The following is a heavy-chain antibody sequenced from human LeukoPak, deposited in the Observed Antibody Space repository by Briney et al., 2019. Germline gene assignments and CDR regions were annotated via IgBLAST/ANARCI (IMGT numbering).Heavy chain of an antibody. J-gene: IGHJ4*02. CDR3: AKDRHWGGGFDY. V-gene: IGHV3-30*18. CDR1: GFTFGSYG. CDR2: ISYDGSKE. Sequence: PGGSLRLSCAASGFTFGSYGMHWVRQAPGKGLEWVAVISYDGSKEYYADSVKGRFTISRDNSKNTVYLQMNSLRAEDTAVYYWAKDRHWGGGFDYWGQGTLVTVSS. D-gene: IGHD7-27*01.